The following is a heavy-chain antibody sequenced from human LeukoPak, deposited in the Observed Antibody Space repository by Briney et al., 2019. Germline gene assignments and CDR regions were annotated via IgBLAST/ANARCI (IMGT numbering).Heavy chain of an antibody. D-gene: IGHD3-22*01. J-gene: IGHJ4*02. Sequence: GGPLRLSCAASGFTFSSYWMHWVRQAPGKGLVWVSRINSDGSSTSYADSVKGRFTISRDNAKNTLYLQMNSLRAEDTAVYYCARDHGPYYYDSSGYYYWGQGTLVTVSS. CDR2: INSDGSST. CDR3: ARDHGPYYYDSSGYYY. CDR1: GFTFSSYW. V-gene: IGHV3-74*01.